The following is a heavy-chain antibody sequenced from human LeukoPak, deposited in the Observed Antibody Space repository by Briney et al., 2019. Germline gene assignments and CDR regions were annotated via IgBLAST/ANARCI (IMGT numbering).Heavy chain of an antibody. Sequence: GSLRLSCAASGFTFSSYGMHWVRQAPGKGLEWVAVISYDGSNKYYADSVKGRFTISRDNSKNTLYLQMNSLRAEDTAVYYCAKDGKRWLQGHIDYRGQGTLVTVSS. D-gene: IGHD5-24*01. CDR3: AKDGKRWLQGHIDY. CDR2: ISYDGSNK. J-gene: IGHJ4*02. V-gene: IGHV3-30*18. CDR1: GFTFSSYG.